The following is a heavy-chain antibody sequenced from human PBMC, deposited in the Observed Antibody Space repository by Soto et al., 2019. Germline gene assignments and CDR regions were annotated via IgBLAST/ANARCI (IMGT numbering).Heavy chain of an antibody. J-gene: IGHJ4*02. CDR1: GDIFSSYA. Sequence: SVKVSCKASGDIFSSYAISWVRQAPGQGLEWLGGIIPVFGTTNYAEKFQGRVTITADESTNTAYMELSSLRSGDTAMYYCARAGGASKRWLVRFDYWGQGTLVTVSS. CDR2: IIPVFGTT. V-gene: IGHV1-69*13. D-gene: IGHD6-19*01. CDR3: ARAGGASKRWLVRFDY.